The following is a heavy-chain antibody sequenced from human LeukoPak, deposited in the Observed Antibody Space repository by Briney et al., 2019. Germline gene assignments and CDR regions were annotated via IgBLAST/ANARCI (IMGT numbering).Heavy chain of an antibody. CDR3: AGETHIKKTGYSSSWYGRAFDY. V-gene: IGHV3-23*01. Sequence: QAGGSLRLSCAGSGFTFSSYAMSWVRQAPGKGLEWVSAISGSDGTTYYADSVKGRFTISRDNSKNTLYLQMNSLRAEDTAVYYCAGETHIKKTGYSSSWYGRAFDYWGQGTLVTVSS. J-gene: IGHJ4*02. CDR1: GFTFSSYA. D-gene: IGHD6-13*01. CDR2: ISGSDGTT.